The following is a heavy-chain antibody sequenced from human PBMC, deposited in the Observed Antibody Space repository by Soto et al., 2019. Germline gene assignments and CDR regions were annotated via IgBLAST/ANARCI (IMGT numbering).Heavy chain of an antibody. Sequence: NPAETLSLTCAVLGGSISSSSHYLGWIRQPPGKGLEWIGSIYYSGSTHYNPSLKSRVTISGDSSKNQFSLKVYSVTAADTAIYYCARQIASSWESFDYWGKGALVTVSS. D-gene: IGHD6-13*01. CDR3: ARQIASSWESFDY. J-gene: IGHJ4*02. V-gene: IGHV4-39*01. CDR1: GGSISSSSHY. CDR2: IYYSGST.